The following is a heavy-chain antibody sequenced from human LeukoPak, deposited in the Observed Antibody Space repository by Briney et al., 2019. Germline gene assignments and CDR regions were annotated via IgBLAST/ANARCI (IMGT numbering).Heavy chain of an antibody. CDR1: GGSISSSSYY. CDR2: IYYSGST. D-gene: IGHD3-22*01. J-gene: IGHJ4*02. Sequence: SETLSLTCTVSGGSISSSSYYWGWIRQPPGKGLEWIGSIYYSGSTYYNPSLKSRVTISVDTSKNQFSLKLSSVTAADTAVYYCARDPTANYYYDSSGYYPHYFDYWGQGTLVTVSS. CDR3: ARDPTANYYYDSSGYYPHYFDY. V-gene: IGHV4-39*07.